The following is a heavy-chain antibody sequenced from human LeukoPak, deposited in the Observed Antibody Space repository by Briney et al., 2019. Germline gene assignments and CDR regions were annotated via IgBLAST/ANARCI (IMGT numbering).Heavy chain of an antibody. V-gene: IGHV5-51*01. CDR3: AITSSSWDSYFDY. D-gene: IGHD6-13*01. CDR2: IFPADSDT. Sequence: GESLKISCKGSGYSFTNYWIGWVRQMPGKGLEWMGIIFPADSDTRYSPSFQGQVTISADKSISTAYLQWSSLKASDTAMYYCAITSSSWDSYFDYWGQGTLVTVSS. CDR1: GYSFTNYW. J-gene: IGHJ4*02.